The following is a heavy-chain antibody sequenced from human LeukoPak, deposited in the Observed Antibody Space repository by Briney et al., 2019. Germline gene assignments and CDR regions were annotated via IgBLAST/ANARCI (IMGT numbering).Heavy chain of an antibody. CDR2: IWYDGSNK. Sequence: PGRSLRLSCAASGFTFSSHGMHWVRQAPGKGLEWVAVIWYDGSNKYYADSVKGRFTISRDNSKNTLYLQMNSLRAEDTAVYYCARVAPAGKASSFDYWGQGTLVTVSS. CDR3: ARVAPAGKASSFDY. D-gene: IGHD2-2*01. CDR1: GFTFSSHG. J-gene: IGHJ4*02. V-gene: IGHV3-33*01.